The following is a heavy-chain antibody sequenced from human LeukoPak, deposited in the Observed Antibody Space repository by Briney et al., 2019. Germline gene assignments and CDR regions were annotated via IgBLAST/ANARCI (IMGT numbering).Heavy chain of an antibody. Sequence: ASVKVSCKASGYTFTSYGISWVRQAPGQGLEWMGWISAYNGNTNYAQKFQGRVTITRNTSISTAYMELSSLRSEDTAVYYCARGFFVAARRTSWFDPWGQGTLVTVSS. CDR1: GYTFTSYG. D-gene: IGHD6-6*01. J-gene: IGHJ5*02. CDR2: ISAYNGNT. CDR3: ARGFFVAARRTSWFDP. V-gene: IGHV1-18*01.